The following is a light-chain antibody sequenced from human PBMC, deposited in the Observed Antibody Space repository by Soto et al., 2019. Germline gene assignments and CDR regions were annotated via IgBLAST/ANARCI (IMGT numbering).Light chain of an antibody. Sequence: QSVLTQPASVSGSPGQSITISCTGTSSDVGAYTYVSWYQQHPGKAPKLMIFEVSDRPSGVSNRFSGSKSGNTASLTISGLQAEYEADCYCSSYTTSNTLVFGGGTELTVL. CDR3: SSYTTSNTLV. V-gene: IGLV2-14*01. CDR2: EVS. J-gene: IGLJ2*01. CDR1: SSDVGAYTY.